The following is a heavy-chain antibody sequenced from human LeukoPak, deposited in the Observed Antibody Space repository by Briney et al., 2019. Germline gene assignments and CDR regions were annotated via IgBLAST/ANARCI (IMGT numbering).Heavy chain of an antibody. V-gene: IGHV3-7*03. Sequence: GGSLRLSCVASGFPFSSYWMTWVRQAPGKGLEWVANIKQDGSKKSYVDSVKGRFTISRDNSKNTLYLQMNSLRAEDTAVYYCARDSPVGPFDYWGQGTLVTVSS. CDR2: IKQDGSKK. CDR1: GFPFSSYW. J-gene: IGHJ4*02. D-gene: IGHD1-26*01. CDR3: ARDSPVGPFDY.